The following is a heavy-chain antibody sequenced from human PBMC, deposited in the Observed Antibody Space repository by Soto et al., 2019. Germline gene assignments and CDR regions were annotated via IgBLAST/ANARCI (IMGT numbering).Heavy chain of an antibody. Sequence: SSVKVSCKASGYTFTSYGISWVRQAPGQGLEWMGWISAYNGNTNYAQKLQGRVTMTRNTSISTAYMELSSLRSEDTAVYYCTRLPVVAASRNYYYYGMDVWAQGTTVTVSS. CDR2: ISAYNGNT. V-gene: IGHV1-18*01. D-gene: IGHD2-15*01. CDR1: GYTFTSYG. CDR3: TRLPVVAASRNYYYYGMDV. J-gene: IGHJ6*02.